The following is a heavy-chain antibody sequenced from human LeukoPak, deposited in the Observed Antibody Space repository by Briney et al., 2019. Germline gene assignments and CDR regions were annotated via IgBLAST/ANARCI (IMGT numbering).Heavy chain of an antibody. CDR1: GFTFSSYA. CDR3: AKEVVVVSKHYYYYYGMDV. Sequence: AGGSLRLSCAASGFTFSSYAMSWVRQAPGKGLEWVSAISGSGGSTYYADSVKGRFTISRDNSKNTLYLQMNSLRAEDTAVYYCAKEVVVVSKHYYYYYGMDVWGQGTTVTVSS. V-gene: IGHV3-23*01. J-gene: IGHJ6*02. D-gene: IGHD2-2*01. CDR2: ISGSGGST.